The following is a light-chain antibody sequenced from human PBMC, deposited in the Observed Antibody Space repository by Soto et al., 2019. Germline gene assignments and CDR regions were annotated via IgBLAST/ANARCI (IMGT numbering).Light chain of an antibody. CDR2: GST. J-gene: IGLJ2*01. V-gene: IGLV1-40*01. Sequence: QSVLTQPPSVSGARGQRVTISCTGSNSNIGAGYDVNWYQQLPGLVPKLLIYGSTRRPSGVPERFSGSKSDTSASLAITGLQAEDEAHYYCHSYDSSLTVVLFGGGTKLTVL. CDR1: NSNIGAGYD. CDR3: HSYDSSLTVVL.